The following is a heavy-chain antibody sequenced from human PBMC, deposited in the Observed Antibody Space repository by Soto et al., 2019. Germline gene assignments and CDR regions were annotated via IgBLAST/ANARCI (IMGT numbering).Heavy chain of an antibody. J-gene: IGHJ4*02. V-gene: IGHV4-39*01. Sequence: PSETLSLTCTVSGASISSSSYYWGWIRQPPGKGLEWIGSFSYSGSTYYNPSLKSRLTISVDTSKSQFSLRLSSVTAADTAVYYCARHGFSSGWQTFDYWGRGTLVTVSS. CDR1: GASISSSSYY. D-gene: IGHD6-19*01. CDR2: FSYSGST. CDR3: ARHGFSSGWQTFDY.